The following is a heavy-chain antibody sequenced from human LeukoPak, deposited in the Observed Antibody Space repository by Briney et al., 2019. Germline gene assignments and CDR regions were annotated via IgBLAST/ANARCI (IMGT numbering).Heavy chain of an antibody. CDR3: ASYYDYVWGSYRYTVGY. D-gene: IGHD3-16*02. J-gene: IGHJ4*02. CDR1: GGSISSGSYY. V-gene: IGHV4-61*02. Sequence: PSETLSLTCTVAGGSISSGSYYWSWIRQPAGKGLEWIARIYTSGSTNYNPSPKSRVTISVDTSKNQFTLKLSSVTAADTAVYYCASYYDYVWGSYRYTVGYWGQGTLVTVSS. CDR2: IYTSGST.